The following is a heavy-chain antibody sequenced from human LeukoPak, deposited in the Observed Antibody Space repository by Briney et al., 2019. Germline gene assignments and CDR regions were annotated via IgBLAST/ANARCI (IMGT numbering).Heavy chain of an antibody. CDR1: GFTFSIYG. CDR2: ISYDGSNK. CDR3: AKDGPSSDYDFWSGYYKIYYGMDV. J-gene: IGHJ6*02. D-gene: IGHD3-3*01. V-gene: IGHV3-30*18. Sequence: GGSLRLSCAASGFTFSIYGMHWVRQAPGKGLEWVAVISYDGSNKYYADSVKGRFTISRDNSKNTLYLQMNSLRAEDTAVYYCAKDGPSSDYDFWSGYYKIYYGMDVWGQGTTVTVSS.